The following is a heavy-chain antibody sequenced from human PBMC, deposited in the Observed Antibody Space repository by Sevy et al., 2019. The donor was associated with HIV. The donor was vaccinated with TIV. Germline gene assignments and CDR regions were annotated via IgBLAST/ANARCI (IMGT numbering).Heavy chain of an antibody. CDR2: ISAYNGNT. D-gene: IGHD6-6*01. CDR1: GYTFTSYG. Sequence: ASVKVSCKASGYTFTSYGISWVRQAPGQGLEWMGWISAYNGNTNYAQKLQGRVTMTTDTSTSKAYMELRSLRSDDTAVYYCAREKIPYSSSSWNWFDPWGQGTLVTVSS. J-gene: IGHJ5*02. V-gene: IGHV1-18*01. CDR3: AREKIPYSSSSWNWFDP.